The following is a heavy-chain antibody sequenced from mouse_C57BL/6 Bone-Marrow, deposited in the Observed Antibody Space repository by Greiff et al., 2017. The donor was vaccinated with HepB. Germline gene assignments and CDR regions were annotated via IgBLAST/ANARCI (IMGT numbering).Heavy chain of an antibody. V-gene: IGHV7-1*01. CDR2: SRNKANDYTT. CDR3: ARVLYYGSSPSWFAY. CDR1: GFTFSDFY. Sequence: EVNLVESGGGLVQSGRSLRLSCATSGFTFSDFYMEWVRQAPGKGLEWIAASRNKANDYTTEYSASVKGRFIVSRDTSQSILYLQMNALRAEDTAIYYCARVLYYGSSPSWFAYWGQGTLVTVSA. D-gene: IGHD1-1*01. J-gene: IGHJ3*01.